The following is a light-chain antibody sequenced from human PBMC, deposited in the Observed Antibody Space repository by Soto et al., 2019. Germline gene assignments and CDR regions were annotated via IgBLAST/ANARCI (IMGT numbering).Light chain of an antibody. Sequence: DKLMSPSTATLSVSPGERVTLSCRASQNIHNHMSWFLQKPGQTPRLLIYDAIIRAPDVPARFSGSWSGTECNLTINSLQSEDFAVYYCQQYDAWPLTFGGGTKGDIK. CDR1: QNIHNH. V-gene: IGKV3-15*01. CDR3: QQYDAWPLT. CDR2: DAI. J-gene: IGKJ4*01.